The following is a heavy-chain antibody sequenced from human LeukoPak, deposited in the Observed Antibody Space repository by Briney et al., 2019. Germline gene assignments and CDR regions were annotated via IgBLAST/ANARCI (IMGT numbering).Heavy chain of an antibody. CDR1: GGSISSGSYY. Sequence: SETLSLTCTVSGGSISSGSYYWSWIRQPAGKGLEWIGRIYTSGSTYYNPSLKSRVTISVDTSKNQFSLKLSSVTAADTAVYYCARDLAGSDYADSWGQGTLVTVSS. J-gene: IGHJ5*01. CDR3: ARDLAGSDYADS. D-gene: IGHD4-17*01. CDR2: IYTSGST. V-gene: IGHV4-61*02.